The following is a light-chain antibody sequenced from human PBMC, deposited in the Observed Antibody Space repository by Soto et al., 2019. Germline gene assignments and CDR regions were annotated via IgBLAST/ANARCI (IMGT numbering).Light chain of an antibody. CDR2: RTS. CDR3: QHYGNSLWT. CDR1: ESVSSSF. V-gene: IGKV3-20*01. Sequence: VLTQSPGTLSLSPGERATLSCRASESVSSSFLTWYQQKPGQAPRLLIYRTSNRVTGIPDRFSGSGSGTDFTLTISRLEPEDFAVYFCQHYGNSLWTFGQAT. J-gene: IGKJ1*01.